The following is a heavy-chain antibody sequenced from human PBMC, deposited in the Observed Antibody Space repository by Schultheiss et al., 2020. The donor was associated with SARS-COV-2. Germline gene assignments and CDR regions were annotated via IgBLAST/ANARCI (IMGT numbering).Heavy chain of an antibody. CDR3: ARARITGTTAGYYYGMDV. CDR1: GFTFSSYG. V-gene: IGHV3-33*01. Sequence: GGSLRLSCAASGFTFSSYGMHWVRQAPGKGLEWVAVIWYDGSNKYYADSVKGRFTISRDNSKNTLYLQMNSLRAEDTAVYYCARARITGTTAGYYYGMDVWGQGTTVTVSS. J-gene: IGHJ6*02. CDR2: IWYDGSNK. D-gene: IGHD1-7*01.